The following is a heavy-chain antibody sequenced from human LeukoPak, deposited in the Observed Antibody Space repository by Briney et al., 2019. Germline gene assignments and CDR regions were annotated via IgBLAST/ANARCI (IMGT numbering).Heavy chain of an antibody. D-gene: IGHD6-19*01. CDR2: IKQDGNER. CDR3: AGSGWQVYFDY. Sequence: PGGSLGLSCAASGFTFTSYWMSWVRQAPGKGLEWVANIKQDGNERYYVDSVKGRFTISRDNAKNSLYLQMNSLRADDTGVYYCAGSGWQVYFDYWGQGTLVTVSS. J-gene: IGHJ4*02. V-gene: IGHV3-7*01. CDR1: GFTFTSYW.